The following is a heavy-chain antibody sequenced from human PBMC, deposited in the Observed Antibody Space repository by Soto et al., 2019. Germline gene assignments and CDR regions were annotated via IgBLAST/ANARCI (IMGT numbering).Heavy chain of an antibody. J-gene: IGHJ6*03. Sequence: GESLKISCKGSGYSFTSYWIGWVRQMPGKGLEWMGIIYPGDSDTRYSPSFQGQVTISADKSISTAYLQWSSLKASDTAMYYCARHAYCTNGVCYDYMDVWGKGTTVTVSS. CDR3: ARHAYCTNGVCYDYMDV. V-gene: IGHV5-51*01. CDR1: GYSFTSYW. CDR2: IYPGDSDT. D-gene: IGHD2-8*01.